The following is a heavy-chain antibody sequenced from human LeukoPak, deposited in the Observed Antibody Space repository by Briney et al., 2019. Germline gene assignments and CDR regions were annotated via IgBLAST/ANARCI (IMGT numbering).Heavy chain of an antibody. CDR3: ARVGIDCSGGSCYFGIDY. Sequence: SETLSLTCTVSGASISSYYWSRIRQPPGKGLEWIGYIYYSGSTNYNPSLKSRVTISVDTSKNQFSLKLSSVTAADTAVYYCARVGIDCSGGSCYFGIDYWGQGTLVTASS. CDR2: IYYSGST. D-gene: IGHD2-15*01. V-gene: IGHV4-59*01. CDR1: GASISSYY. J-gene: IGHJ4*02.